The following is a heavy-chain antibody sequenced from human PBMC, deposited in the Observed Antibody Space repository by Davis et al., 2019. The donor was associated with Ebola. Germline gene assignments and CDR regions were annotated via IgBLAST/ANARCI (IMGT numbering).Heavy chain of an antibody. CDR2: ISSSGGAT. V-gene: IGHV3-23*01. CDR1: GFTFTTYW. J-gene: IGHJ2*01. CDR3: ARDLPGGDWYFDL. D-gene: IGHD1-14*01. Sequence: GGSLRLSCVASGFTFTTYWMSWVRQAPGKGLDWVSTISSSGGATYYADSVKGRFTISRDNSKNTLYLQMSSLRAEDTAVYYCARDLPGGDWYFDLWGRGTLVTVSS.